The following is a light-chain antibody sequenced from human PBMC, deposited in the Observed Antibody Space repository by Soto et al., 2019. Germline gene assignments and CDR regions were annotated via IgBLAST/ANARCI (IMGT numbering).Light chain of an antibody. V-gene: IGKV3D-15*01. CDR2: GAS. Sequence: EIVMTQSPATLSVSPGERATLSCRASQSVSSNLAWYQQKPGQAPRLLIYGASIRATGIPARFSGSGSGTEFTLTISSLQSEDIAVYYCQQYNNWPSLTFGGGTKVEIK. J-gene: IGKJ4*01. CDR3: QQYNNWPSLT. CDR1: QSVSSN.